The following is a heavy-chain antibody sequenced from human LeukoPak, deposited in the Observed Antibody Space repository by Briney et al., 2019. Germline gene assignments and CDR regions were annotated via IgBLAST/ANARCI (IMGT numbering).Heavy chain of an antibody. Sequence: GGSLRLSCSASGFTFSSYAMHWVRQAPGKGLEYVSAISTNGGSTYYGDSVKGRFTISRDNSKNTLYLQMSSLRAEDTAVYYCVKVWGRDIGAFDIWGQGTMVTVSS. CDR2: ISTNGGST. D-gene: IGHD2-15*01. CDR3: VKVWGRDIGAFDI. J-gene: IGHJ3*02. CDR1: GFTFSSYA. V-gene: IGHV3-64D*09.